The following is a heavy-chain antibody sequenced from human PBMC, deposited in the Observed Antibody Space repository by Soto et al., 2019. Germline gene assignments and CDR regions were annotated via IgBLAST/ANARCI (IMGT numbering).Heavy chain of an antibody. CDR1: GGSVTSGSYY. J-gene: IGHJ6*02. Sequence: NPSETLSLTCTVSGGSVTSGSYYWSWIRQPPGKGLEWIGYIYYSGSTIYNPSLKSRLTMSVDTSKNQFSLRLTSATAADTAVYYCARNRYYYDSSGSDYNYYGMDVWGQGTTVTVSS. CDR2: IYYSGST. V-gene: IGHV4-61*01. CDR3: ARNRYYYDSSGSDYNYYGMDV. D-gene: IGHD3-22*01.